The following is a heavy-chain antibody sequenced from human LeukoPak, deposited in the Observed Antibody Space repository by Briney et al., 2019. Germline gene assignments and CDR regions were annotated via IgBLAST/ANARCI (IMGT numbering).Heavy chain of an antibody. CDR2: IWYDGSNK. CDR3: AREIGGYSYGYFDY. D-gene: IGHD5-18*01. CDR1: GFTFSSYG. J-gene: IGHJ4*02. V-gene: IGHV3-33*01. Sequence: GGSLRLSCAASGFTFSSYGMHWVRQAPGKGLEWVAVIWYDGSNKYYADSVKGRFTISRDNSKNTLYLQMNSLRAEDTAVYYCAREIGGYSYGYFDYWGQGTLVTVSS.